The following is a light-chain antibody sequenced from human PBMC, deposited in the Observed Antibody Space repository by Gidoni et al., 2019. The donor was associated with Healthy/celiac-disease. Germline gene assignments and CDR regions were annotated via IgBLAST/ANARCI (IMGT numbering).Light chain of an antibody. Sequence: DIQLTQSPSSLSASVGDRVTITCRASQSISSYLNWYQQKPGKDPKLLIYAASSWQSGVPSRFRGSGSGTDFTLTISSLQPEDFAAYYCQQSYSSPRTFGQGTKVEIK. CDR2: AAS. V-gene: IGKV1-39*01. J-gene: IGKJ2*01. CDR3: QQSYSSPRT. CDR1: QSISSY.